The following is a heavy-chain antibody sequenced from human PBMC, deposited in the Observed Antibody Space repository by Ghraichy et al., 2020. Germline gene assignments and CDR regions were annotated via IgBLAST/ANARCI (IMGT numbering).Heavy chain of an antibody. D-gene: IGHD3-10*01. CDR1: GGSIRSSSYY. CDR3: ARHVGWYGEFDY. Sequence: SHTLSLTCTVSGGSIRSSSYYWGWTRQPPGKGLEWIGSINYSGSTYYNPSLKSRVTISVDTSKNQFSLKLSSVTAADTAVYYCARHVGWYGEFDYWGQGTLVTVSS. J-gene: IGHJ4*02. V-gene: IGHV4-39*01. CDR2: INYSGST.